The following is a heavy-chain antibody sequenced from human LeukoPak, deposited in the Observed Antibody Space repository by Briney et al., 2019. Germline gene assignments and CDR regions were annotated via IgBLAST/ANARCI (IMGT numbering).Heavy chain of an antibody. V-gene: IGHV3-53*01. J-gene: IGHJ4*02. CDR3: AKTGGPWD. D-gene: IGHD7-27*01. Sequence: GGSLRLSWAASGFTVSNSFMTWVRQAPGKGLEWVSVIYSGGDTYYTDSVKGRFTISRDNSKNTLFLQMNSLRADDTAVYYCAKTGGPWDWGQGTLVTVSS. CDR2: IYSGGDT. CDR1: GFTVSNSF.